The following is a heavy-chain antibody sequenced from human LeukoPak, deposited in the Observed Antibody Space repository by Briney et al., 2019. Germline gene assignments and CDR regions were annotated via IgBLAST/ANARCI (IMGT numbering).Heavy chain of an antibody. V-gene: IGHV4-38-2*02. Sequence: SETLSLTCTVSGYSISSGYYWGWIRQPPGKGLEWIGEINHSGSTNYNPSLKSRVTISVDTSKNQFSLKLSSVTAADTAVYYCARHAGSGSYRGGWFDPWGQGTLVTVSS. D-gene: IGHD1-26*01. CDR2: INHSGST. CDR1: GYSISSGYY. CDR3: ARHAGSGSYRGGWFDP. J-gene: IGHJ5*02.